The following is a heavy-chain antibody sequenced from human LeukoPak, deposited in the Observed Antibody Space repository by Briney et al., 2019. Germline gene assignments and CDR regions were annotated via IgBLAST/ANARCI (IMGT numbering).Heavy chain of an antibody. CDR2: IKQDGSEK. Sequence: GGSLRLSCAASGFTFSSYWMSWVRQAPGKGLEWVANIKQDGSEKYYVDSVKGRFTISRDNAKNSLYLQMNSLRAEDTAVYYCAKGQYYYDSRGPFDYWGQGTLVTVSS. CDR3: AKGQYYYDSRGPFDY. D-gene: IGHD3-22*01. V-gene: IGHV3-7*01. CDR1: GFTFSSYW. J-gene: IGHJ4*02.